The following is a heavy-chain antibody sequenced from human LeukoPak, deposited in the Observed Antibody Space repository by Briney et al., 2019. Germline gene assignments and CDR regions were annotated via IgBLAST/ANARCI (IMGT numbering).Heavy chain of an antibody. V-gene: IGHV4-61*02. CDR2: IYTSGST. Sequence: SQTLSLTCTVSGGSTSSGSYYWSWIRQPAGKGLEWIGRIYTSGSTNYNPSLKSRVTISVDTSKNQFSLKLSSVTAADTAVYYCARAAGWSAPNWFDPWGQGTLVTVSS. CDR1: GGSTSSGSYY. CDR3: ARAAGWSAPNWFDP. J-gene: IGHJ5*02. D-gene: IGHD2-15*01.